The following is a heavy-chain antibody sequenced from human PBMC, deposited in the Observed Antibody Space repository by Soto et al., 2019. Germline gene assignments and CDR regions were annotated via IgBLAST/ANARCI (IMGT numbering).Heavy chain of an antibody. CDR2: IIPIFGTA. Sequence: QVQLVQSGAEVKKPGSSVKVSCKASGGTFSSYAISWVRQAPGQGLEWMGGIIPIFGTANYAQKFQGRVTITADESTSTAYMELSSLRSEDTAVYYCARVGIAVAGTAYYYYYGMDVWGQGTTVTVSS. V-gene: IGHV1-69*01. J-gene: IGHJ6*02. D-gene: IGHD6-19*01. CDR3: ARVGIAVAGTAYYYYYGMDV. CDR1: GGTFSSYA.